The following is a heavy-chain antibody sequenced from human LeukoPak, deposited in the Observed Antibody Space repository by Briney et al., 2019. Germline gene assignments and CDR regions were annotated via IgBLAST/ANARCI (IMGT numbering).Heavy chain of an antibody. CDR3: ARVAYYDILTGYYYLGVGYYYMDV. J-gene: IGHJ6*03. D-gene: IGHD3-9*01. Sequence: ASVKVSCKASGYTFTGYYMHWVRQAPGQGLEWMGWINPNSGGTNYAQKFQGRVTMTRDTSISTAYMELSRLRSDDTAVYYCARVAYYDILTGYYYLGVGYYYMDVWGKGTTVTISS. CDR1: GYTFTGYY. V-gene: IGHV1-2*02. CDR2: INPNSGGT.